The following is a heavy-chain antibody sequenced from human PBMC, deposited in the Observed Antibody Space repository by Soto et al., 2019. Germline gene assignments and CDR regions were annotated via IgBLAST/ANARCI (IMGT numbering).Heavy chain of an antibody. J-gene: IGHJ6*04. CDR2: IYYSGST. V-gene: IGHV4-30-4*08. Sequence: SVTHCVSRRVSWGKSVGVGDCWIWIQQPPGKGLEWIGYIYYSGSTYYNPSLKSRVTISVDTSKNQFSLKLSSVTAAATAVYYCPTDDIIPAVFTCSALWVKGTSVPVSS. CDR3: PTDDIIPAVFTCSAL. D-gene: IGHD2-2*01. CDR1: WGKSVGVGDC.